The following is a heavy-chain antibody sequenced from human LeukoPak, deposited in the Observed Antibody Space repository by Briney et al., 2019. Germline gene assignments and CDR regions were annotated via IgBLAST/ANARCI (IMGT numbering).Heavy chain of an antibody. CDR2: INPSAGST. V-gene: IGHV1-46*01. CDR3: ARDFQGYYYYGMDV. Sequence: SVKVSCKASGYTFTSYYMHWVRRAPGQGLGWVGIINPSAGSTTYAQKFQGRVTMTRDTSTSTVYMELSSLRSEDTAVYYCARDFQGYYYYGMDVWGQGTTVTVS. J-gene: IGHJ6*02. CDR1: GYTFTSYY.